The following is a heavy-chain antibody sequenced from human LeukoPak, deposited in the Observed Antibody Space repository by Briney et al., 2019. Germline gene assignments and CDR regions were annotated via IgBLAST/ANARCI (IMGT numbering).Heavy chain of an antibody. CDR3: ARGWGSAMIRGLAGDS. Sequence: PSETLSLTCGASGGSVSSYSWSWIRQPPGKGLEWIGEINPVGLTNYNPSLKSRVTISADTSKSQFSLHVTSVTAADTAMYYCARGWGSAMIRGLAGDSWGQGTLVTVSS. CDR1: GGSVSSYS. CDR2: INPVGLT. D-gene: IGHD3-10*01. J-gene: IGHJ1*01. V-gene: IGHV4-34*01.